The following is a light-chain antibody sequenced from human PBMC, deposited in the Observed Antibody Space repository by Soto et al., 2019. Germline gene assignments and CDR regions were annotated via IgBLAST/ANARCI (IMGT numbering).Light chain of an antibody. CDR1: QSVSSSY. CDR2: GAS. V-gene: IGKV3-20*01. Sequence: EIVLTQSPGTLSLSPGERATLSCRASQSVSSSYLAWYQQIPGQAPRLLIYGASRRTTAIPDRFSGSGSGTDFTLTISSLEHEDFAVYYCQGYGISVTFGGGTKVEIK. CDR3: QGYGISVT. J-gene: IGKJ4*01.